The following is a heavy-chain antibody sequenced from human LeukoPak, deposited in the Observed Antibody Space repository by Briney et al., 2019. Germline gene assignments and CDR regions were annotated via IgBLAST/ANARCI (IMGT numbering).Heavy chain of an antibody. Sequence: ASVKVSCKVSGYTLTELSMHWVRQAPGKGREWMGGFDPEDGETIYAQKFQGRVTMTEDTSTDTAYMELTSLRSDDTAMYYCATDPVGYCSANGCYSVDYWGQGTLVTVSS. J-gene: IGHJ4*02. CDR1: GYTLTELS. D-gene: IGHD2-15*01. CDR2: FDPEDGET. CDR3: ATDPVGYCSANGCYSVDY. V-gene: IGHV1-24*01.